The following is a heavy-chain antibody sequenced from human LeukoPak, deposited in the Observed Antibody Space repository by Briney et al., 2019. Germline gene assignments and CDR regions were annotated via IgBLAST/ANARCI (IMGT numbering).Heavy chain of an antibody. J-gene: IGHJ4*02. CDR2: ISSSSSTI. V-gene: IGHV3-48*01. Sequence: GGSLRLSCAASGFTFSSYSMNWVRQAPGKGLEWVSYISSSSSTIYYADSVKGRFTISRDNAKNSLYLQMNSLRAEDTAVYYCAGSSSPPTFDYWGQGTLVTVSS. CDR1: GFTFSSYS. D-gene: IGHD2-2*01. CDR3: AGSSSPPTFDY.